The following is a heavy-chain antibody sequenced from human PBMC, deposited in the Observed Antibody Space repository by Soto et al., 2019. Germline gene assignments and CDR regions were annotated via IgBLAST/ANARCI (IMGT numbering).Heavy chain of an antibody. V-gene: IGHV3-23*01. J-gene: IGHJ4*02. CDR1: GFTFSSYA. Sequence: PGGSLRLSCAASGFTFSSYAMSWVRQAPGKGLEWVSAISGSGGSTYYADSVKGRFTISRDNSKNTLYLQMNSLRAEDTAVYYCAKDRGGYYDSSGYYYDYWGQGTLVTVSS. CDR3: AKDRGGYYDSSGYYYDY. CDR2: ISGSGGST. D-gene: IGHD3-22*01.